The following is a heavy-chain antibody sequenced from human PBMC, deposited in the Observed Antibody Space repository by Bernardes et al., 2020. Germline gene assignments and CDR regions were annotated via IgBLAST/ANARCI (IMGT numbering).Heavy chain of an antibody. J-gene: IGHJ4*02. Sequence: SETLSLTCTVSGGSISSSSYYWGWIRQPPGKGLEWIGSIYYSGSTYYNPSLKSRVTISVDTSKNQFSLKLSSVTAADTAVYYCARETYYYDSSGYSHDVYFDYWGQGTLVTVSS. CDR3: ARETYYYDSSGYSHDVYFDY. V-gene: IGHV4-39*02. D-gene: IGHD3-22*01. CDR2: IYYSGST. CDR1: GGSISSSSYY.